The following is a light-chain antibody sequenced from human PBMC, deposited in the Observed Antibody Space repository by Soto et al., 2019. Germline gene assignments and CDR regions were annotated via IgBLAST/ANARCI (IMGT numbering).Light chain of an antibody. V-gene: IGKV3-20*01. CDR1: QSVSSSY. Sequence: EIVMTQSPATLSVSPGGRATLSCRASQSVSSSYLAWYQQKPGQAPRLLIYGASTRATGIPARFSGSGSGTDFTLTIRRLEPEDFAVYYCQQYGSSPWPFGQGTKVDIK. CDR2: GAS. CDR3: QQYGSSPWP. J-gene: IGKJ1*01.